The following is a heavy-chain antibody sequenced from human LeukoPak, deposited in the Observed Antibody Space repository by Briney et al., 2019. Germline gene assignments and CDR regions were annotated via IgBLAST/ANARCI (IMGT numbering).Heavy chain of an antibody. CDR3: ARVIGSGISSWFDP. CDR2: INHSGST. D-gene: IGHD1-14*01. V-gene: IGHV4-34*01. Sequence: SETLSLTCAVYGGSFSGYYWSWIRQPPGKGLEWIGEINHSGSTNYNPSIKSRVTISVDTSKNQFSLKLSSVTAADTAVYYCARVIGSGISSWFDPWGQGTLVTVSS. J-gene: IGHJ5*02. CDR1: GGSFSGYY.